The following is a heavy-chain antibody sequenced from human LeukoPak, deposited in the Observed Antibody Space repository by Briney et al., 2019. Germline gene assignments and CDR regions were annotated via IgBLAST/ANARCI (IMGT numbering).Heavy chain of an antibody. Sequence: PGGSLRLSCAASGFTFSDYNMRWIRQAPGKGLEWVSAISGSGGSTYYADSVKGRFIISRDNSKNTLYLQMNSLRAEDTAVYYCAKFALRYCSGGSCHPFDYWGQGTLVTVSS. V-gene: IGHV3-23*01. CDR1: GFTFSDYN. D-gene: IGHD2-15*01. CDR2: ISGSGGST. J-gene: IGHJ4*02. CDR3: AKFALRYCSGGSCHPFDY.